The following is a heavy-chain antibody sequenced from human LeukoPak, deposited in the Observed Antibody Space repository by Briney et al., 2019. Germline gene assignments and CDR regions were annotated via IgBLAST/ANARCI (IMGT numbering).Heavy chain of an antibody. V-gene: IGHV4-39*07. CDR3: ARELCITCGFQH. D-gene: IGHD3-10*01. Sequence: PSETLSLTCTVSGGSISSSSYYWGWIRQPPGKGLEWIGSMYYSGSTYYNPSLKSRVTISVDTSKNQFSLKLSSVTAADTAVYYCARELCITCGFQHWGQGTLVTVSS. CDR2: MYYSGST. CDR1: GGSISSSSYY. J-gene: IGHJ1*01.